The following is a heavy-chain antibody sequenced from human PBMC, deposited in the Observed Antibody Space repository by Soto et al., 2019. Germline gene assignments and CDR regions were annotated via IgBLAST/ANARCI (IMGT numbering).Heavy chain of an antibody. CDR2: IYYSGTT. V-gene: IGHV4-39*01. D-gene: IGHD4-4*01. Sequence: QLQLQESGPGLVKPSETLSLTCTVSGGSITSSSYYWGWIRQPPGKGLEWIGSIYYSGTTYYTPSLESRLTISVDTSRNQFSLKLSSVTAADTAVYYCARLRGTSNYGYYYYYMDVRGKGTTVTVSS. J-gene: IGHJ6*03. CDR3: ARLRGTSNYGYYYYYMDV. CDR1: GGSITSSSYY.